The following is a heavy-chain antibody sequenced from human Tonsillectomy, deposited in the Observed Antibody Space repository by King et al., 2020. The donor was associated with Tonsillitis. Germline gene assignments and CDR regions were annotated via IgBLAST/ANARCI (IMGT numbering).Heavy chain of an antibody. CDR2: IVWDDDK. D-gene: IGHD2-2*01. CDR3: AHTSYCTSTTCYDAFDAFDI. Sequence: TLKESWPTLVKPTQTLTLTCTFSGFSLSTSVVGVGWIRQPPGKALAGLALIVWDDDKRHSPSLKGRRTITKDNSKNQVVLTMTNIDPVDTATYYCAHTSYCTSTTCYDAFDAFDIWGQGTMVTVSS. V-gene: IGHV2-5*02. J-gene: IGHJ3*02. CDR1: GFSLSTSVVG.